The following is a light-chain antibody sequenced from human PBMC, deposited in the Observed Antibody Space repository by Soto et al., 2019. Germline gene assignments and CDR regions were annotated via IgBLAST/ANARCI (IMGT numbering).Light chain of an antibody. CDR2: DST. CDR1: QNIRNL. Sequence: TQSPSTLSAAFGDSVTITCRASQNIRNLLAWYQQKSGKPPRLVIYDSTLRANGVPDRFGGSRSGTEFTLTINSLEPEDFAVYYCQQRNVWPPITFGQGTRLEIK. CDR3: QQRNVWPPIT. J-gene: IGKJ5*01. V-gene: IGKV3-11*01.